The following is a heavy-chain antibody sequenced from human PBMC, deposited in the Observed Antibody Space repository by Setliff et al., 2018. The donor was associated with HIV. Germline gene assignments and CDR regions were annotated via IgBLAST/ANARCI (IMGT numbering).Heavy chain of an antibody. V-gene: IGHV4-39*01. J-gene: IGHJ4*02. CDR2: IYNTGST. CDR1: GGSISSGGFY. CDR3: ARQGGSGWSFDY. Sequence: SETLSLTCTVTGGSISSGGFYWTWIRQHPGKGLEWIGYIYNTGSTYYNPSLKSRVTISVDTSKNQFSLKLSSVTAAGTAVYYCARQGGSGWSFDYWGQGTLVTVSS. D-gene: IGHD6-19*01.